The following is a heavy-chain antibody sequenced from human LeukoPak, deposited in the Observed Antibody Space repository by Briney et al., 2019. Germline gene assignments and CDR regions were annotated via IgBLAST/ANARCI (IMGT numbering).Heavy chain of an antibody. D-gene: IGHD3-10*01. CDR2: INPNSGGT. CDR3: ARYYGSGSYYDY. V-gene: IGHV1-2*06. Sequence: ASVKVSCKASGYTFTGYYMHWVRQAPGQGHEWMGRINPNSGGTNYAQKFQGRVTMTRDTSISTAYMELSRLRSDDTAVYYCARYYGSGSYYDYWGQGTLVTVSS. J-gene: IGHJ4*02. CDR1: GYTFTGYY.